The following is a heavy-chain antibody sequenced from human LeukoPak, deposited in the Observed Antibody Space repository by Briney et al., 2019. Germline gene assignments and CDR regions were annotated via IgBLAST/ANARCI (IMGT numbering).Heavy chain of an antibody. CDR1: GGSFSGYY. CDR3: ARVLGYSSSWYPDY. Sequence: SETLSLTCAVYGGSFSGYYWSWIRQPPGPGLEWIGEINHSGSTNYNPSLKSRVTISVDTSKNQFSLKLSSVTAADTAVYYCARVLGYSSSWYPDYWGQGTLVTVSS. J-gene: IGHJ4*02. CDR2: INHSGST. D-gene: IGHD6-13*01. V-gene: IGHV4-34*01.